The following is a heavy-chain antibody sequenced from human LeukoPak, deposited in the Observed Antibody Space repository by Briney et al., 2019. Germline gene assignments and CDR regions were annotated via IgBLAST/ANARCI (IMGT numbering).Heavy chain of an antibody. Sequence: GGSLRLSCAASGFTFSSYAMSWVRQAPGKGLEWVSGISGSGGTTYYADSVKGRFTISRDNSKNTLYLQMNSLRGEDTAIYYCAKGARIAAPDTPLDYWGQGTLVTVSS. CDR2: ISGSGGTT. CDR3: AKGARIAAPDTPLDY. CDR1: GFTFSSYA. V-gene: IGHV3-23*01. J-gene: IGHJ4*02. D-gene: IGHD6-13*01.